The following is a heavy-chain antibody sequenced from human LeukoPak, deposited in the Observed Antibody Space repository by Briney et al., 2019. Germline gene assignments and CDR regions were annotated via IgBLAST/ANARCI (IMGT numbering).Heavy chain of an antibody. Sequence: GGCLRLSCAASGFTFSSYAMHWVRQAPGKGLEWVAVISYDGSNKYYADSVKGRFTISRDNSKNTLYLQMNSLRAEDTAVYFCAKTRDWYFDLWGRGTLVAVSS. D-gene: IGHD2-2*01. CDR3: AKTRDWYFDL. CDR1: GFTFSSYA. CDR2: ISYDGSNK. V-gene: IGHV3-30-3*01. J-gene: IGHJ2*01.